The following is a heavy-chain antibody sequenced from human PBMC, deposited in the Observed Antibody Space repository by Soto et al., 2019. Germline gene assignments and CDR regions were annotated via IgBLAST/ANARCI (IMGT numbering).Heavy chain of an antibody. CDR1: GFTFSSYA. CDR3: AKDLVVASFDYYGLDV. J-gene: IGHJ6*02. CDR2: ISGSGGTT. V-gene: IGHV3-23*01. D-gene: IGHD3-22*01. Sequence: GGSLRLSCAASGFTFSSYAMSWVRQAPGKGLEWVSAISGSGGTTYYADSVKGHFTISRDNSKNTLYLQMNSLRAEDTAVYYCAKDLVVASFDYYGLDVWGQGTTVTVSS.